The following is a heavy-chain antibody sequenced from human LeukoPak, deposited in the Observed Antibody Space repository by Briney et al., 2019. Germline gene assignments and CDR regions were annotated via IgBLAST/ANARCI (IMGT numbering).Heavy chain of an antibody. V-gene: IGHV3-30*18. J-gene: IGHJ4*02. D-gene: IGHD2-15*01. CDR3: AKDRLRYCSGGSCYQDY. CDR2: ISYDGSNK. CDR1: GFTFSSYG. Sequence: GGSLRLSCAASGFTFSSYGMHWVRQAPGKGLEWVAVISYDGSNKCYADSVKGRFTISRDNSKNTLYLQMNSLRAEDTAVYYCAKDRLRYCSGGSCYQDYWGQGTLVTVSS.